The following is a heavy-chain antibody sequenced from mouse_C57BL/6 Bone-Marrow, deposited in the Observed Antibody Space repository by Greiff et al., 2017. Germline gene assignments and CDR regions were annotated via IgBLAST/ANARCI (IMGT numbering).Heavy chain of an antibody. CDR2: IDPSDSYT. CDR3: ARGLITTVADY. J-gene: IGHJ2*01. D-gene: IGHD1-1*01. V-gene: IGHV1-50*01. CDR1: GYTFTSYW. Sequence: QVHVKQPGAELVKPGASVKLSCKASGYTFTSYWMQWVKQRPGQGLEWIGEIDPSDSYTNYNQKFKGKATLTVDTSSSTAYMQLSSLTSEDSAVYYCARGLITTVADYWGQGTTLTVSS.